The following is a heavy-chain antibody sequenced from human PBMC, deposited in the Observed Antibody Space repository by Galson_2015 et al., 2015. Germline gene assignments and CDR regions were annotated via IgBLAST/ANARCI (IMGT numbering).Heavy chain of an antibody. CDR1: GFTFATYA. CDR3: AKVFSGYYYGSVDY. D-gene: IGHD3-10*01. Sequence: SLRLSCAASGFTFATYAMSWVRQAPGKGLEWVSVISGSGSGLTTYYTDSVKGRFTISRDNSKNTLYLQMNSLRAEDMAVYYCAKVFSGYYYGSVDYWGQGTLVTVSS. J-gene: IGHJ4*02. CDR2: ISGSGSGLTT. V-gene: IGHV3-23*01.